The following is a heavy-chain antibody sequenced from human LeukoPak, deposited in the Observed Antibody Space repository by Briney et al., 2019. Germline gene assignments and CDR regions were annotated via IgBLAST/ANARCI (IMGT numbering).Heavy chain of an antibody. CDR2: IRSDSSTK. CDR3: ARDYGRWHGGFDV. J-gene: IGHJ3*01. Sequence: GGSLRLSCAGSGFSISNYGMNWVRQAPGKGLEWLSYIRSDSSTKYYADSVEGRFTISRDNAQNSLYLQMNSLRDEDSGVYFCARDYGRWHGGFDVWGQGSMVTVSS. V-gene: IGHV3-48*02. CDR1: GFSISNYG. D-gene: IGHD2-15*01.